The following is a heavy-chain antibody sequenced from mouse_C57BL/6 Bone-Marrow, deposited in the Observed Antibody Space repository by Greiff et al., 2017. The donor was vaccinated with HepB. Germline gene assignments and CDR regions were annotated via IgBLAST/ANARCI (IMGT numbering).Heavy chain of an antibody. V-gene: IGHV1-69*01. CDR3: ARTTAQATGGFDY. J-gene: IGHJ2*01. D-gene: IGHD3-2*02. CDR2: IDPSDSYT. CDR1: GYTFTSYW. Sequence: QVQLQQPGAELVMPGASVKLSCKASGYTFTSYWMHWVKQRPGQGLEWIGEIDPSDSYTNYNQKFKGKSTLTVDKSSSTASMQLSSLTSEDSAVYYCARTTAQATGGFDYWGQGTTLTVSS.